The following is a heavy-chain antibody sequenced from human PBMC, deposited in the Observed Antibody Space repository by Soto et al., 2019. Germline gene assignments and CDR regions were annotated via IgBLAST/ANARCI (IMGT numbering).Heavy chain of an antibody. CDR1: GGSISNHY. CDR2: IYYNGNT. J-gene: IGHJ4*02. V-gene: IGHV4-59*11. D-gene: IGHD7-27*01. CDR3: TRANWYSEY. Sequence: QVQLQESGPGLVKPSETLSLTCSVSGGSISNHYWSWIRQPPGKGLEWIGYIYYNGNTNSNPSLKSRVTMSVDTSRNQISLKLTTVTAADTAVYYCTRANWYSEYWGQGTLVTVSS.